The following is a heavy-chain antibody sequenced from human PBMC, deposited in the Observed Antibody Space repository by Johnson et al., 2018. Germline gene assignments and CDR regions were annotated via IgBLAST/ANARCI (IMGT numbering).Heavy chain of an antibody. CDR2: IYSGGST. D-gene: IGHD2/OR15-2a*01. V-gene: IGHV3-NL1*01. Sequence: QVQLVQSGGGVVQPGRSLRLSCAASGFTFSSYGMHWVRQAPGKGLEWVSVIYSGGSTYYAASVKGRFTITRDNSKNTLYLQMNSLRAEDKAVYCCTTAGTVFYGSRGYSYYYYVMDGGGQGTTVAVSS. J-gene: IGHJ6*02. CDR3: TTAGTVFYGSRGYSYYYYVMDG. CDR1: GFTFSSYG.